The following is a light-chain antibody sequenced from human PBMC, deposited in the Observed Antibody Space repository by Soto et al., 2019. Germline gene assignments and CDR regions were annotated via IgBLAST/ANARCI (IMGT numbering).Light chain of an antibody. CDR2: DNN. V-gene: IGLV1-51*01. CDR1: SSNIGNNY. Sequence: QSVLTQPPSVSAAPGQKVTISCSGSSSNIGNNYVSWYQQLPGTAPKLLIYDNNKRPSGIPDRFSGSKSGTSGTLDITGLQTGDEADYYCATWYGSRPAEVFGGGTKLTVL. J-gene: IGLJ2*01. CDR3: ATWYGSRPAEV.